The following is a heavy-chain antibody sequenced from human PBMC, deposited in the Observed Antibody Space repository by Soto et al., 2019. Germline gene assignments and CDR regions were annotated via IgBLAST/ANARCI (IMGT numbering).Heavy chain of an antibody. D-gene: IGHD2-2*01. CDR3: AREKGNIVVVPAAIPAFDI. V-gene: IGHV3-21*01. CDR1: GFTFSSYS. J-gene: IGHJ3*02. Sequence: EVQLVESGGGLVKPGGSLRLSCAASGFTFSSYSMNWVRQAPGKGPEWVSSISSSSSYIYYADSVKGRFTISRDNAKNSLYLQMNSLRAEDTAVYYCAREKGNIVVVPAAIPAFDIWGQGTMVTVSS. CDR2: ISSSSSYI.